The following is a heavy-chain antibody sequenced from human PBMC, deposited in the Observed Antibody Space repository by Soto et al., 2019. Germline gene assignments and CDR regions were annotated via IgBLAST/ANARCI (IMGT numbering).Heavy chain of an antibody. CDR1: GFTFSSYG. J-gene: IGHJ4*02. CDR2: IWYDGSNK. Sequence: PGGSLRLSCAASGFTFSSYGMHWVRQAPGKGLEWVAVIWYDGSNKYYADSVKGRFTISRDNSKNTLYLQMNSLRAEDTAVYYCARDQDTGMLYFDYWGQGTLVTVSS. V-gene: IGHV3-33*01. D-gene: IGHD5-18*01. CDR3: ARDQDTGMLYFDY.